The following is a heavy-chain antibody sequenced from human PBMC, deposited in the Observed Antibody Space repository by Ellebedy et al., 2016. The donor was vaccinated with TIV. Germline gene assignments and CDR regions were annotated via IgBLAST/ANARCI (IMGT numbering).Heavy chain of an antibody. CDR3: ARGALIAVAGTIDY. D-gene: IGHD6-19*01. V-gene: IGHV3-23*01. CDR2: ISGSGGST. CDR1: GFTFSSYS. Sequence: GGSLSLSXAASGFTFSSYSMSWVRQAPGKGLEWVSAISGSGGSTYYADSVKGRFTISRDNSKNTLYLQMNSLRAEDTAVYYCARGALIAVAGTIDYWGQGTLVTVSS. J-gene: IGHJ4*02.